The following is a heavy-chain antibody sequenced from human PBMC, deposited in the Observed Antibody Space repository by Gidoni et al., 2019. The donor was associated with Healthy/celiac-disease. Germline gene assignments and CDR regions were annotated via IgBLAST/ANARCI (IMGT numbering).Heavy chain of an antibody. V-gene: IGHV4-34*01. CDR3: ARGSPRGRSSALRTKGYYYYGMDV. D-gene: IGHD2-15*01. J-gene: IGHJ6*02. CDR2: INHSGST. Sequence: QVQLQQWGAGLLKPSETLSLTCAVYGGSFSGYYWSWIRQPPGKGLEWIGEINHSGSTNYNPSLKSRVTISVDTSKNQFSLKLSSVTAADTAVYYCARGSPRGRSSALRTKGYYYYGMDVWGQGTTVTVSS. CDR1: GGSFSGYY.